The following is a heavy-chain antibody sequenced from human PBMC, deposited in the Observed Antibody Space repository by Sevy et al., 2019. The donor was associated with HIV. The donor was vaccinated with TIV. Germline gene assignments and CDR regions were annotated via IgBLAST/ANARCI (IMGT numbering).Heavy chain of an antibody. V-gene: IGHV3-30*02. Sequence: GGSLRLSCAASGFTFSSYGMHWVRQAPGKGLEWVTFIRYDGSTRYYGDSVKGRFTVSRDNSKNTLFLQMNSLRAEDTAVYYCAKEGDGYSWGQGTLVTVSS. J-gene: IGHJ4*02. D-gene: IGHD4-4*01. CDR1: GFTFSSYG. CDR2: IRYDGSTR. CDR3: AKEGDGYS.